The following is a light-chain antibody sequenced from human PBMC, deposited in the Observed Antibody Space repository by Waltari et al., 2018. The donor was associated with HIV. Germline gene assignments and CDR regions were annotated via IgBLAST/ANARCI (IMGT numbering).Light chain of an antibody. CDR2: GAS. CDR1: QSIG. Sequence: EIVLTQSPGTLSLSPGARATLTCRASQSIGLAWYQQKPGQAPRLLIYGASSRATGIPDRVSGSGSGTEFTLTISSLQSEDFAIYYCQQYNNWPPWTFGQGTKVEI. CDR3: QQYNNWPPWT. V-gene: IGKV3D-15*01. J-gene: IGKJ1*01.